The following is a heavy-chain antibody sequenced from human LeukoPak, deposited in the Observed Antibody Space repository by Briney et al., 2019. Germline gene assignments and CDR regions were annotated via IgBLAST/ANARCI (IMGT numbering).Heavy chain of an antibody. J-gene: IGHJ4*02. CDR1: GFTFSSYS. V-gene: IGHV3-21*01. CDR3: ARGNWNDVLPFDY. Sequence: PGGSLRLSCAASGFTFSSYSMNWVRQAPGKGLEWVSSISSTSSYIYYADSVKGRFTISRDNAKNSLHLQMNSLRAEDTAVYYCARGNWNDVLPFDYWGQGTLVTVSS. CDR2: ISSTSSYI. D-gene: IGHD1-20*01.